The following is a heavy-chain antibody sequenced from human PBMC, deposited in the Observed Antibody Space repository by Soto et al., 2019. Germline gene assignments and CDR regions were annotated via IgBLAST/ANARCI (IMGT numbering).Heavy chain of an antibody. V-gene: IGHV1-3*01. CDR2: INAGSGNT. J-gene: IGHJ6*02. Sequence: QVLLVQSGAEVRKPGASVKVSCKASGFVFTHYGVHWVRLAPGQRLEWMGWINAGSGNTKYSESFQGRVSITRDTSATTVHMELGILTSEDTAVYYCTRKIFCNTWCDYAMDVWGQGTTVTVSS. CDR3: TRKIFCNTWCDYAMDV. D-gene: IGHD2-8*01. CDR1: GFVFTHYG.